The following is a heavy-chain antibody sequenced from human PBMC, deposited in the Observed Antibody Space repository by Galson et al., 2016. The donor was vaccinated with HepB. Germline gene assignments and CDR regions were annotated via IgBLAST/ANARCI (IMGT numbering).Heavy chain of an antibody. D-gene: IGHD3-3*01. CDR3: TVAASYDFWSGYYMLDP. V-gene: IGHV3-15*07. CDR1: GFSFSHAW. CDR2: IKSKTDGGTT. J-gene: IGHJ5*02. Sequence: SLRLSCAASGFSFSHAWMHWVRQAPGKGLEWVGRIKSKTDGGTTDYAAPVKGRFAISRDNSKDTRYLQMNRLKTEDTGVYYCTVAASYDFWSGYYMLDPWGQGTLVTVSS.